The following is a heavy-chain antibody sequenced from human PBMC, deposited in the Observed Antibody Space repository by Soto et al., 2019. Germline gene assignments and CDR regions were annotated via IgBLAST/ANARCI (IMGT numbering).Heavy chain of an antibody. CDR3: ARRSVGDDFWSGYYQYYYYGMDV. CDR2: MNPNSGNT. J-gene: IGHJ6*02. V-gene: IGHV1-8*01. D-gene: IGHD3-3*01. CDR1: GYTFTSYD. Sequence: ASVKVSCKASGYTFTSYDINWVRQATGQGLEWMGWMNPNSGNTGYAQKFQGRVTMTRNTSISTAYIELSSLRSEDTAVYYCARRSVGDDFWSGYYQYYYYGMDVWGQGTTVTVSS.